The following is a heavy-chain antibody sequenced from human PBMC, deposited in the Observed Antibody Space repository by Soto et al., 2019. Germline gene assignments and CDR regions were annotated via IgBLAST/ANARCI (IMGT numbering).Heavy chain of an antibody. V-gene: IGHV1-69*06. CDR3: ASGRDRRDGYNCAY. Sequence: QVQLVQSGAEVKKPGSSVKVSCKASGGTFSSYAISWVRQAPGQGLEWMGGIIPIFGTANYAKKFQGRVTVTADKSTSTAYMELSSLRSEVTAVYYCASGRDRRDGYNCAYWGQGTLVTVSS. J-gene: IGHJ4*02. CDR2: IIPIFGTA. CDR1: GGTFSSYA. D-gene: IGHD5-12*01.